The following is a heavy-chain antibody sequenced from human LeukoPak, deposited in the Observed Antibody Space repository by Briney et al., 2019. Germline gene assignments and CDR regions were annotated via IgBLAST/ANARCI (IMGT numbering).Heavy chain of an antibody. J-gene: IGHJ6*03. V-gene: IGHV3-23*01. CDR1: GFTFSTYA. D-gene: IGHD1-26*01. CDR2: ISGSGGGT. CDR3: AKNRGAGSHYYYHMNV. Sequence: GGSLRLSCAASGFTFSTYAMSWVRQAAGKGLEWVSLISGSGGGTYYADSVKGRFTISRDNSKNTLYLQLNSLRVEDTAVCYCAKNRGAGSHYYYHMNVWGKGTTVTVPS.